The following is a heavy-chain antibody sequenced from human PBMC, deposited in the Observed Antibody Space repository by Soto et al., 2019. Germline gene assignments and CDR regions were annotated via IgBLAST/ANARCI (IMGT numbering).Heavy chain of an antibody. J-gene: IGHJ3*01. CDR3: PRVVTMVRGLGGEGAFDF. D-gene: IGHD3-10*01. V-gene: IGHV1-18*01. CDR2: ISVYNTNT. Sequence: QVQLVQSGAEVKKPGASVKVSCKASGYTFPSHGIGWVRQAPGQGLEWMGWISVYNTNTNYAQKFQGRVTMTTNTSTSTAYMELRGLRSDDTAVYYWPRVVTMVRGLGGEGAFDFWGQGTMVTISS. CDR1: GYTFPSHG.